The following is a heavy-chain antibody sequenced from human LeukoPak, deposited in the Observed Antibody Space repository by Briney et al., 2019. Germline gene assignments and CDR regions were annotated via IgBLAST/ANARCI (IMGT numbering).Heavy chain of an antibody. J-gene: IGHJ4*02. Sequence: PGGSLRLSCAASGFTFSSYEMNWVRRAPGKGLEWVSYISSSDNTRTYADSVKGRFTISRDNAKNSLYLEMNSLRAEDTAVYYCAREIVSAVAGNFDYWGQGTLVTVSS. CDR1: GFTFSSYE. V-gene: IGHV3-48*03. CDR2: ISSSDNTR. CDR3: AREIVSAVAGNFDY. D-gene: IGHD6-19*01.